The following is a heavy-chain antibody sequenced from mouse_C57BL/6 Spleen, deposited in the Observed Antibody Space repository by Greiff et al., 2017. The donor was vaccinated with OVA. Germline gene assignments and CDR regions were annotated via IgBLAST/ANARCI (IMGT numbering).Heavy chain of an antibody. CDR2: ISNGGGST. CDR1: GFTFSDYY. D-gene: IGHD1-1*01. Sequence: EVKLMESGGGLVQPGGSLKLSCAASGFTFSDYYMYWVRQTPEKRLEWVAYISNGGGSTYYPDTVKGRFTISRDNAKNTLYLQMSRLKSEDTAMYYCARGPLSDYYFDYWGQGTTLTVSS. V-gene: IGHV5-12*01. CDR3: ARGPLSDYYFDY. J-gene: IGHJ2*01.